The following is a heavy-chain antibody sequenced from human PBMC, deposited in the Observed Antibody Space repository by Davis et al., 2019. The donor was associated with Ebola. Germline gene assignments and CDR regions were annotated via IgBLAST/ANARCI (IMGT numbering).Heavy chain of an antibody. D-gene: IGHD3-10*01. CDR3: DRGRVWFDS. CDR1: GFPFSHYG. J-gene: IGHJ5*01. V-gene: IGHV3-33*01. CDR2: IWYDGSNK. Sequence: GGSLRLSCAASGFPFSHYGMHWVRQAPGKGLEWVAVIWYDGSNKYYADSVKRRFTITRDNSKNTLYQKMNSLRAEDTAIYYCDRGRVWFDSWGPGTLVTVSS.